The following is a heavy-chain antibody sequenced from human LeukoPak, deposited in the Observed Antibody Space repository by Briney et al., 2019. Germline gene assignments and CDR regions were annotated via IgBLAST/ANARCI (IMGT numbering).Heavy chain of an antibody. D-gene: IGHD4-17*01. CDR2: IYPGDSAT. Sequence: GESLKISCKGSADSFTSYCIGCLLQLPAKNLQWMGIIYPGDSATRYSSSFQGQVTISADKSISTAFLQWSSLKASDTVMYYCARLSYGDYLGYWGQGTLVIVSS. V-gene: IGHV5-51*01. J-gene: IGHJ4*02. CDR1: ADSFTSYC. CDR3: ARLSYGDYLGY.